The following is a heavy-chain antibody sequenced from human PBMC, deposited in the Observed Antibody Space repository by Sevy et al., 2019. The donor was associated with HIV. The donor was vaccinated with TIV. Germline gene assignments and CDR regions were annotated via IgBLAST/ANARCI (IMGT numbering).Heavy chain of an antibody. J-gene: IGHJ6*02. CDR2: IHSSSSTT. V-gene: IGHV3-48*02. Sequence: GGSLRLSCAASGFSFRSYSMNWVRQAPGKGLEWVSYIHSSSSTTYYADSVKGGFIISRDIAKNSLYLQMNSLRDEDKAVYYCARVQDEWGAEGMDVWGQGTTVTVSS. CDR3: ARVQDEWGAEGMDV. D-gene: IGHD1-26*01. CDR1: GFSFRSYS.